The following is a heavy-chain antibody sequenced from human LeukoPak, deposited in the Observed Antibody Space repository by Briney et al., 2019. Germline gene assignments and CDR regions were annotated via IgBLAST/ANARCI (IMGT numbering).Heavy chain of an antibody. V-gene: IGHV4-39*02. CDR2: IYYSGST. Sequence: SETLSLTCTVSGGSISSSSYYWGWIRQPPGKGLEWIVSIYYSGSTYYNPSLKSRVTISVDTSKNQFSLKLSSVTAADTAVYYCARDRGYSNYVSGIWGQGTMVTVSS. J-gene: IGHJ3*02. CDR3: ARDRGYSNYVSGI. D-gene: IGHD4-11*01. CDR1: GGSISSSSYY.